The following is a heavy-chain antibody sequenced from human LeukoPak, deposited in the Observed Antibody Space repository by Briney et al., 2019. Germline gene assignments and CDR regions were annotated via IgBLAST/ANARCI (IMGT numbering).Heavy chain of an antibody. CDR2: INPNSGGT. CDR3: ARVEYDSSGYSITHFDY. Sequence: ASVKVSCKASGGTFSSYAISWVRQAPGQGLEWMGWINPNSGGTNYAQKFQGRVTMTRDTSISTAYMELSRLRSDDTAVYYCARVEYDSSGYSITHFDYWGQGTLVTVSS. D-gene: IGHD3-22*01. CDR1: GGTFSSYA. J-gene: IGHJ4*02. V-gene: IGHV1-2*02.